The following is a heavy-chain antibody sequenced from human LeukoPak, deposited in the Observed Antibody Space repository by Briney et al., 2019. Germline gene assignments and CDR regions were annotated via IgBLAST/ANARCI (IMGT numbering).Heavy chain of an antibody. D-gene: IGHD1-26*01. CDR2: INHSGST. V-gene: IGHV4-34*01. Sequence: SETLSLTCAVYGGSFSGYYWSWIRQPPGKGLEWIGEINHSGSTNYNPSLKSRVTISVDTSKNQFSLKLSSVTAADTAVYYCARGHIVGAKPGDYWGQGTLVTVSS. CDR1: GGSFSGYY. J-gene: IGHJ4*02. CDR3: ARGHIVGAKPGDY.